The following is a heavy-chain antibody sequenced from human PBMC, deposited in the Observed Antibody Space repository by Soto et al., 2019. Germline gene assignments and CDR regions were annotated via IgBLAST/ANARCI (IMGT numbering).Heavy chain of an antibody. D-gene: IGHD1-1*01. V-gene: IGHV3-30*18. CDR1: GFTFSSYG. CDR2: ISYDGSNK. J-gene: IGHJ6*03. Sequence: GGSLRLSCAASGFTFSSYGMHWVRQAPGKGLEWVAVISYDGSNKYYADSVKGRFTISRDNSKNTLYLQMNSLRAEDTAVYYCAKAPRSDWNDESYYYYYMDVWGKGTTVTVSS. CDR3: AKAPRSDWNDESYYYYYMDV.